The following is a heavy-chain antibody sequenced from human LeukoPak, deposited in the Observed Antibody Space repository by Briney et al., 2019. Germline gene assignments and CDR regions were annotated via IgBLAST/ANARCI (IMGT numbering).Heavy chain of an antibody. J-gene: IGHJ4*02. D-gene: IGHD2-8*01. CDR2: IYNSANT. CDR3: ARSRERICTNPPCYVDLQAT. CDR1: GDSISSSY. Sequence: PSETLSLTCSVSGDSISSSYWSWIRQPPGKGLEWIGNIYNSANTNYNPSLQSRVTMSVDTSKSQFSLQLTSVSAADTAIYYCARSRERICTNPPCYVDLQATWGQGALVTVSP. V-gene: IGHV4-59*08.